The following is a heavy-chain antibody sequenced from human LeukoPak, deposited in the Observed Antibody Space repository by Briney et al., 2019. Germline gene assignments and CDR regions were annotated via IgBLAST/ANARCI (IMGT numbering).Heavy chain of an antibody. J-gene: IGHJ5*02. CDR1: GGSISSGGYY. CDR2: IYHSGST. Sequence: SETLSLTCTVSGGSISSGGYYWSWIRQPPGKGLEWIGYIYHSGSTYYNPSLKSRVTISVDRSKNQFSLKLSSVTAADTAVYYCARGGWELLNWFDPWGQGTLVTVSS. V-gene: IGHV4-30-2*01. D-gene: IGHD1-26*01. CDR3: ARGGWELLNWFDP.